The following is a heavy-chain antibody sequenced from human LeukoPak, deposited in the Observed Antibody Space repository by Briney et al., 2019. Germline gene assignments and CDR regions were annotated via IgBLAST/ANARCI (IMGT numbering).Heavy chain of an antibody. CDR1: GGSTSSYY. V-gene: IGHV4-59*01. CDR3: ARGRLRGTGSFGY. J-gene: IGHJ4*02. D-gene: IGHD2-8*01. Sequence: PSETLSLTCTAAGGSTSSYYWSWIRQPPGKGLEWIGYIYYSGSTNYNPSLKSRVTISVDTSKNQFSLKLSIVTAADTAVYYCARGRLRGTGSFGYWGQGTLVTVSS. CDR2: IYYSGST.